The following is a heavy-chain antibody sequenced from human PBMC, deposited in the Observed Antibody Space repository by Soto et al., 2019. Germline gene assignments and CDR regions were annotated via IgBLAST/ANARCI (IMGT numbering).Heavy chain of an antibody. CDR2: INSDGSST. V-gene: IGHV3-74*01. CDR1: GFTFNSYW. Sequence: EVQLVESGGGLVQPGGSLRLSCAASGFTFNSYWMPWVRKAPGKGRVWVSRINSDGSSTYYADSVKVRITISRDNAKNTLDLQMNSLRAEDTAVYYCATPLPNYWGQGPLVTVSS. CDR3: ATPLPNY. J-gene: IGHJ4*02.